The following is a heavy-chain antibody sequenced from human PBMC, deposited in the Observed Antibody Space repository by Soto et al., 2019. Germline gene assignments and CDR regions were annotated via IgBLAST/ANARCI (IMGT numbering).Heavy chain of an antibody. V-gene: IGHV1-8*03. CDR3: ASYGVAAAY. CDR1: GYTFSTYN. CDR2: MNPNSGNT. J-gene: IGHJ4*02. D-gene: IGHD2-8*01. Sequence: GASVKVSCKASGYTFSTYNINWVRQAAGQGLEWMGGMNPNSGNTGYAQKFQNRITFTMDTSMTTAYMELSSLTSDDTAVYSWASYGVAAAYWGQGTQVTVSS.